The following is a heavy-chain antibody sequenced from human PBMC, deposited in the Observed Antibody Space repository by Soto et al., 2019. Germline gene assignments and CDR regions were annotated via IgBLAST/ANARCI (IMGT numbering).Heavy chain of an antibody. Sequence: EVQLLESGGGFGQPGWSLRLSCAASGFTLSNFALSWVRQAPGKGPHWVSSIRGNGGATFYADSVKGRFTLSRHNFTITLSLPTSRARDPDSAVYRCAKDHSLSPEGGCIFDFWGRGTMVTVSS. CDR1: GFTLSNFA. D-gene: IGHD3-16*01. V-gene: IGHV3-23*01. J-gene: IGHJ4*02. CDR3: AKDHSLSPEGGCIFDF. CDR2: IRGNGGAT.